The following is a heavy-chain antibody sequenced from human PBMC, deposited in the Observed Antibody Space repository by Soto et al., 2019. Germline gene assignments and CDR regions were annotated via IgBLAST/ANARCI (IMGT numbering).Heavy chain of an antibody. CDR3: ARELDDSSGYPDSNWFDP. CDR1: GGTFSSYA. J-gene: IGHJ5*02. D-gene: IGHD3-22*01. CDR2: IIPIFGTA. V-gene: IGHV1-69*13. Sequence: SVKVSCKASGGTFSSYAISWVRRAPGQGLEWMGGIIPIFGTANYAQKFQGRVTITADESTSTAYMELSSLRSEDTAVYYCARELDDSSGYPDSNWFDPWGQGTLVTVSS.